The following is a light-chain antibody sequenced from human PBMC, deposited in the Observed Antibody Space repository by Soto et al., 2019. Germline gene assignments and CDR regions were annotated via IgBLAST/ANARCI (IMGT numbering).Light chain of an antibody. Sequence: QSVLTQPPSVSGAPGQRVTISCTGSSSNIGAGYDVHWYQQLLGTAPKLLIYGNSNRPSGVPDRFSGSKSGTSASLAITGLQAEDEADYYCQSYDSCLSGWVFGGGTKLTVL. CDR1: SSNIGAGYD. V-gene: IGLV1-40*01. J-gene: IGLJ3*02. CDR2: GNS. CDR3: QSYDSCLSGWV.